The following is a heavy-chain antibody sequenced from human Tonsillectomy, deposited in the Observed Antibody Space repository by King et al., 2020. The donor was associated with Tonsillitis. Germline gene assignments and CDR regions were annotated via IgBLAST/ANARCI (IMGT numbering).Heavy chain of an antibody. D-gene: IGHD6-13*01. CDR2: ISWNSGSI. CDR3: VAAAGTLAKYFQH. J-gene: IGHJ1*01. CDR1: GFTFDDYA. Sequence: VQLVESGGGLVQPGRSLRLSCAASGFTFDDYAMHWVRQAPGKGLEWVSGISWNSGSIGYADSVKGRFTNSRDNAKNSLYLQMNSLRAEDTALYYCVAAAGTLAKYFQHWGQGTLVTVSS. V-gene: IGHV3-9*01.